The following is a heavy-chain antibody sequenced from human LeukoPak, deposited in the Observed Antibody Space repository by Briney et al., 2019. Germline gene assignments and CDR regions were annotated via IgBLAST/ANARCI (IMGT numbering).Heavy chain of an antibody. D-gene: IGHD5-24*01. CDR3: ARSTITWLNVFDI. CDR1: GGSINNYY. J-gene: IGHJ3*02. CDR2: IYYSGST. V-gene: IGHV4-59*01. Sequence: SETLSLTCTVSGGSINNYYWSWIRQPLGKRLEWIGYIYYSGSTKYNPSLKSRVTISVDTSKNQFSLKLSSVTAADTAVYYCARSTITWLNVFDIWGQGTMVTVSS.